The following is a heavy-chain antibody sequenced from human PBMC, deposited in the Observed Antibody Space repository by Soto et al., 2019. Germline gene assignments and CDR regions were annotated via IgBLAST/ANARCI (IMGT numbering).Heavy chain of an antibody. D-gene: IGHD1-26*01. CDR1: GYTFASYY. CDR2: INPSGGST. CDR3: ARDLRRWEIPYVDGMDV. V-gene: IGHV1-46*01. Sequence: ASVKVSCKASGYTFASYYMHWVRQAPGQGLEWMGIINPSGGSTSYAQKFQGRVTMTRDTSTSTVYMELSSLRSEDTAVYYCARDLRRWEIPYVDGMDVWGQGTTVTVSS. J-gene: IGHJ6*02.